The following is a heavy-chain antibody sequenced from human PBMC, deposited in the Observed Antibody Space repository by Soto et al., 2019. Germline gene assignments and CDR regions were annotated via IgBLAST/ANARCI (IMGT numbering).Heavy chain of an antibody. V-gene: IGHV3-30*18. Sequence: RRLSCAASGFTFSSYGMHWVRQAPGKGLEWVAVISYDGSNKYYADSVKGRFTISRDNSKNTLYLQMNSLRAEDTAVYYCAKDSSGWYLGWFAPWGQGTLVTVCS. CDR3: AKDSSGWYLGWFAP. D-gene: IGHD6-19*01. J-gene: IGHJ5*02. CDR1: GFTFSSYG. CDR2: ISYDGSNK.